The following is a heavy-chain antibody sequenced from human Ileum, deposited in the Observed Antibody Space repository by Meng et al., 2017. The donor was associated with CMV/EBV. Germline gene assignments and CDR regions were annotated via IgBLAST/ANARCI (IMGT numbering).Heavy chain of an antibody. J-gene: IGHJ3*02. Sequence: GGSLRLSCAASGVAVSSNFFSWVRQAPGKGLEWVSVIYSSGTTYYTESVNGRFTISRDGSKNMVYLQMNSLRPEETAMYYCARDLGPKHDYNWRAFDIWGQGTMVTVSS. D-gene: IGHD5-24*01. V-gene: IGHV3-66*03. CDR2: IYSSGTT. CDR1: GVAVSSNF. CDR3: ARDLGPKHDYNWRAFDI.